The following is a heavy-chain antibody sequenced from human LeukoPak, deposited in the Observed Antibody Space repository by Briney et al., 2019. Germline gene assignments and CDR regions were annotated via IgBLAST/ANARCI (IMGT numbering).Heavy chain of an antibody. D-gene: IGHD3-22*01. CDR1: GGSISSSSYY. CDR3: AKAITMIVVAPVYYFDY. CDR2: ISGSGGST. V-gene: IGHV3-23*01. Sequence: ETLSLTCTVSGGSISSSSYYWGWIRQPPGKGLEWVSAISGSGGSTYYADSVKGRFTISRDNSKNTLYLQMNSLRAEDTAVYYCAKAITMIVVAPVYYFDYWGQGTLVTVSS. J-gene: IGHJ4*02.